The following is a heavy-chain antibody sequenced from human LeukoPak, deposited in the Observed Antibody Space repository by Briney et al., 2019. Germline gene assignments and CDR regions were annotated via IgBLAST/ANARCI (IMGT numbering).Heavy chain of an antibody. CDR3: AKDYEDTAGAGLDS. Sequence: PGGSLRLSCAATGFTFGHHGMHWVRQAPGKGLEWVAVISFDGSDHYYADSVKGRFTMSRDNSKNTVCLQMNSLRAEDTAVYYCAKDYEDTAGAGLDSWGQGSLVTVSS. CDR1: GFTFGHHG. CDR2: ISFDGSDH. J-gene: IGHJ4*02. V-gene: IGHV3-30*18. D-gene: IGHD5-18*01.